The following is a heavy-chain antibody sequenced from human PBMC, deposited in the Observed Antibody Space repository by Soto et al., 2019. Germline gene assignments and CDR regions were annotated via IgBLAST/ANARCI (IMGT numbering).Heavy chain of an antibody. Sequence: SETLSLTCTVSGGSISNCNWWRSVRQPPGKGLEWMGEIYHSGSTNYNPSLKSRLTISVDKSKNQFSLNLSSVTAADTAVYYCARVWGYAFDIWGQGTMVTVSS. CDR1: GGSISNCNW. J-gene: IGHJ3*02. D-gene: IGHD7-27*01. CDR3: ARVWGYAFDI. CDR2: IYHSGST. V-gene: IGHV4-4*02.